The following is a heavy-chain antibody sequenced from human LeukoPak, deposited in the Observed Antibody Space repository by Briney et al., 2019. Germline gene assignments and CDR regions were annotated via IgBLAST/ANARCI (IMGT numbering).Heavy chain of an antibody. CDR1: GGSFSGFH. J-gene: IGHJ4*02. CDR3: ARVAPPNPY. V-gene: IGHV4-34*01. Sequence: SETLSLTCTVYGGSFSGFHWSWIRQPPGKGLEWIGEINHSGSTNYNPSLKSRVTISVDTSKNQFSLKLSSVTAADTAVYYCARVAPPNPYWGQGTLVTVSS. CDR2: INHSGST.